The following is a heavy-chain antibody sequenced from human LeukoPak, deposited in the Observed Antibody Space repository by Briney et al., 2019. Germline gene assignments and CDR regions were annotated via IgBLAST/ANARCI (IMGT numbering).Heavy chain of an antibody. V-gene: IGHV4-59*08. CDR1: GGSISSYY. Sequence: KPSETLSLTCTVSGGSISSYYWGWIRQPPGKGLEWIGYIYYGGSPNYTPSLKSRVTILEDTSKNQFSLRLSSVTAADTAVYYCARLMYYHASGSYGMDVWGQGTTVTVSS. CDR2: IYYGGSP. D-gene: IGHD3-10*01. CDR3: ARLMYYHASGSYGMDV. J-gene: IGHJ6*02.